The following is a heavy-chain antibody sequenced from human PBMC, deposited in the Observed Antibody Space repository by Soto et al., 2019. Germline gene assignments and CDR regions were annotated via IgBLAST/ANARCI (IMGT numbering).Heavy chain of an antibody. Sequence: QVQLQESGPGLVKPSQTLSLTCTVSGGSISSGDYYWSWIRQPPGKGLEWIGYIYYSGSTYYHPSLKSRVTISVDTSKNQFSLKLSAVTAADTAVYYCARDWHGSGSFDYWGQGTLVTVSS. J-gene: IGHJ4*02. CDR2: IYYSGST. CDR1: GGSISSGDYY. V-gene: IGHV4-30-4*01. CDR3: ARDWHGSGSFDY. D-gene: IGHD3-10*01.